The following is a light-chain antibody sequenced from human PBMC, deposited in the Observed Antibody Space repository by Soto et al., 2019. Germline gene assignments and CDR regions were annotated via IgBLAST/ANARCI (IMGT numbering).Light chain of an antibody. CDR3: QQYGSSIT. Sequence: DIQMTQSPSTLSGSVGDRVTITCRASQTISSWLAWYQQKPGKAPKLLIYKASTLKSGVPSRFSGSGSGTDFTLTISRLEPEDFAVYYCQQYGSSITFGQGTRLAIK. V-gene: IGKV1-5*03. J-gene: IGKJ5*01. CDR1: QTISSW. CDR2: KAS.